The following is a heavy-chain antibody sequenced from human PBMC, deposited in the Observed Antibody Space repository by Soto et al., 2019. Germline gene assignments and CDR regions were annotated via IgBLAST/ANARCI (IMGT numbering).Heavy chain of an antibody. D-gene: IGHD3-16*01. V-gene: IGHV1-18*01. J-gene: IGHJ6*02. Sequence: QVQLVQSRAEVKNPGASVKVSCKASGYSFTRYGIAWARQAPGQGLEWMGWINTYNGNTNDAQNLQGRVTLTTDTSTSTAYMELTSLRSNATAIYYCAMVDVYVTPSPQDVWGQGTTVIVSS. CDR1: GYSFTRYG. CDR2: INTYNGNT. CDR3: AMVDVYVTPSPQDV.